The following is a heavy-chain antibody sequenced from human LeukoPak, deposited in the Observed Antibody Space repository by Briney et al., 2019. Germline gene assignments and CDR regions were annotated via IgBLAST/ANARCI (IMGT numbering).Heavy chain of an antibody. CDR2: MNPNSGNT. J-gene: IGHJ4*02. Sequence: ASVKVSCKASGYTFTSYDINWVRQATGQGLECMGRMNPNSGNTGYAQKFQGRVTITRNTSISTAYMELSSLRSEDTAVYYCARGGYYDRSGYHAPVGYWGQGTLVTVSS. CDR3: ARGGYYDRSGYHAPVGY. CDR1: GYTFTSYD. D-gene: IGHD3-22*01. V-gene: IGHV1-8*03.